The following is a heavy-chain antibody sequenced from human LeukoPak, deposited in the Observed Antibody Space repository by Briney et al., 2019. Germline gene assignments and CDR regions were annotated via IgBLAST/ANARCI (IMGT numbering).Heavy chain of an antibody. V-gene: IGHV4-34*01. J-gene: IGHJ4*02. CDR3: AREWNPDYGEPH. D-gene: IGHD4-17*01. CDR2: INHSGST. CDR1: GGSFSGYY. Sequence: SETLSLTCAVHGGSFSGYYWSWIRRRPGKGLEWIGEINHSGSTNYNPSLKSRVTISVDTSKTQFSLKLSSVTAADTAVYYCAREWNPDYGEPHWGQGTLVTVSS.